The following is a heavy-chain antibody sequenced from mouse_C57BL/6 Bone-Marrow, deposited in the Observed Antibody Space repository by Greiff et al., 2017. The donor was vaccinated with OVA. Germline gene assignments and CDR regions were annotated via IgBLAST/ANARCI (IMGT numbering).Heavy chain of an antibody. D-gene: IGHD2-3*01. CDR2: IYPSDSET. V-gene: IGHV1-61*01. Sequence: QVQLQQPGAELVRPGSSVKLSCKASGYTFTSYWMDWVKQRPGQGLEWIGNIYPSDSETLYNQKFKDKATLTVDKSSSTAYMQLSSLTSEDSAVYYCARERRWVRGAMDYWGQGTSVTVSS. CDR1: GYTFTSYW. CDR3: ARERRWVRGAMDY. J-gene: IGHJ4*01.